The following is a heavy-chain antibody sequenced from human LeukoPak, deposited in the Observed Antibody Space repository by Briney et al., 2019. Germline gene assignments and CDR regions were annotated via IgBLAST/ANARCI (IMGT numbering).Heavy chain of an antibody. CDR1: GFSFSTYD. Sequence: PGGSLRLSCAASGFSFSTYDVNWVRQAPGKGLEWVSCISSSSTYIYYADSVRGRFAISRDNAKNSLYLQMNSLRAEDTAVYYCARENHGSFDYWGQGSLVTVSS. J-gene: IGHJ4*02. V-gene: IGHV3-21*01. CDR3: ARENHGSFDY. CDR2: ISSSSTYI. D-gene: IGHD1-14*01.